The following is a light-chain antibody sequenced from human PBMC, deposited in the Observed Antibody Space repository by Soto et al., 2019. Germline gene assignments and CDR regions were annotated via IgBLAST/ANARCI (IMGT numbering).Light chain of an antibody. J-gene: IGKJ3*01. V-gene: IGKV1-5*03. CDR1: QSISSW. Sequence: DIQMTQSPSTLSASVGDRVTITCRASQSISSWLAWYQQKPGKALKLLIYKTSSLQPGVPSRFSGSGSGTEFTLTISSLQPDDFATYFCQQYYSLFSFGPGTKVDIK. CDR3: QQYYSLFS. CDR2: KTS.